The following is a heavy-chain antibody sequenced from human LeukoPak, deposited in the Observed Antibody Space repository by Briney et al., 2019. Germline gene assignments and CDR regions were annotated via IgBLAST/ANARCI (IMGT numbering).Heavy chain of an antibody. Sequence: PGGSLRLSCAASGFTFSSYAMHWVRQAPGKGLEWVAVISYDGSNKYYADSVKGRFTISRDNSKNTLYLQMNSLRAEDTAVYYCASPHPSSSYHHYNIVHDFDYWGQGTLVTVSS. J-gene: IGHJ4*02. CDR2: ISYDGSNK. V-gene: IGHV3-30-3*01. CDR3: ASPHPSSSYHHYNIVHDFDY. CDR1: GFTFSSYA. D-gene: IGHD2-15*01.